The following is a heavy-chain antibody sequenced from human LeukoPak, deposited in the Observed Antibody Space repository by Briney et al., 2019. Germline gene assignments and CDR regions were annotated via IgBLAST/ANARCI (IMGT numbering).Heavy chain of an antibody. J-gene: IGHJ4*02. CDR1: GGSISSGDYY. V-gene: IGHV4-30-4*01. Sequence: SQTLSLTRTVSGGSISSGDYYWSWIRQPPGKGLEWIGYIYYSGSTYYNPSLKSRVTISVDTSKNQFSLKLSSVTAADTAVYYCARGRYYDSSGFSGRFDYWGQGTLVTVSS. CDR2: IYYSGST. D-gene: IGHD3-22*01. CDR3: ARGRYYDSSGFSGRFDY.